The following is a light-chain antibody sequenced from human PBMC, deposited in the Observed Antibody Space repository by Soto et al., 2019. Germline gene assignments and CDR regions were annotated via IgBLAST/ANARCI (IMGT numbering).Light chain of an antibody. Sequence: QSVLTQPASVSGSPGQSITISCTGTTSDVGGYSYVSWYQQHPGKVPKLLIHEVSNRPSGVSNRFSGSKSGNTASLTISGLQAEDEADYYCLSKTSSISYVFGTGTKLTVL. CDR1: TSDVGGYSY. V-gene: IGLV2-14*01. CDR2: EVS. CDR3: LSKTSSISYV. J-gene: IGLJ1*01.